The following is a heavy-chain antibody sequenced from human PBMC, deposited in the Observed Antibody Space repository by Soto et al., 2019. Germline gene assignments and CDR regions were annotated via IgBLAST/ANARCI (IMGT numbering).Heavy chain of an antibody. Sequence: QVQLQESGPGLVKPSQTLSLTCTVSGGSVSSDDHYLNWIRQPPGKGLEWIGYIFYSGSAFYNPSLQSRVTISVDTSNNQFSLKMKSVTAADTAVYYCARSPYSYGFNLWGQGTLVTVSS. CDR3: ARSPYSYGFNL. V-gene: IGHV4-30-4*01. D-gene: IGHD5-18*01. CDR1: GGSVSSDDHY. J-gene: IGHJ4*02. CDR2: IFYSGSA.